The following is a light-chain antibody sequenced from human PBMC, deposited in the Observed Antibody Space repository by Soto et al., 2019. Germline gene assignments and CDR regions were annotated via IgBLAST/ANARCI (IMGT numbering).Light chain of an antibody. CDR2: EVS. CDR3: SSYAGTNTVV. CDR1: SSDVGGYNF. Sequence: QSALAQPPSASGSPGQSVTISCTGTSSDVGGYNFVSWYQKHPGKAPKVMIYEVSKRPSGVPDRFSGSKSGNTASLTVSGLQAGDEADYYCSSYAGTNTVVFGGGTKLTVL. J-gene: IGLJ2*01. V-gene: IGLV2-8*01.